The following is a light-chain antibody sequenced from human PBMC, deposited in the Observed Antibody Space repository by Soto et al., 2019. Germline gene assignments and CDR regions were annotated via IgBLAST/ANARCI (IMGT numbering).Light chain of an antibody. Sequence: DTQMTQSPSTLSASVGDRVTITCRASQSISTWLAWYQQKPGKAPKLLIYKASSLESGVPSRFSGSGSGTEFTLTISSLQPDDFATYYCQQYNSYSRTFGQGTKLDNK. J-gene: IGKJ2*01. CDR1: QSISTW. CDR3: QQYNSYSRT. V-gene: IGKV1-5*03. CDR2: KAS.